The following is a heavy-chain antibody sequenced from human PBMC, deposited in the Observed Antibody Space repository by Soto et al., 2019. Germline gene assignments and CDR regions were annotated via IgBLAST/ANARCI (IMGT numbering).Heavy chain of an antibody. J-gene: IGHJ3*01. CDR3: ARVSFLAPVTGAEIFDF. CDR1: GYSFTSYD. CDR2: VNPNSGDT. Sequence: QVQLVQSGAEVKKPGASVKVSCKASGYSFTSYDMNWVRQAPGQGLEWMGWVNPNSGDTDYAQKFQDRVTMTTDTSIRTAYMELSSVRAEDTAVYYCARVSFLAPVTGAEIFDFWGQGTMVTVSS. D-gene: IGHD2-21*02. V-gene: IGHV1-8*01.